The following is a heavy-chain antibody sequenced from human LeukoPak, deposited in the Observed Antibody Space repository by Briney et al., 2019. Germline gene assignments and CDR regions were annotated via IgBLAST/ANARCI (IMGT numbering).Heavy chain of an antibody. Sequence: GRSLRPSCAASGFTFSSYGMHWLRQAPGKGLEWVAVISYDGSNKYYADSVKGRFTISRDNSKNTLYLQMNSLRAEDTAVYYCAKALYYYDSSGYYYRSGSVDYWGQGTLVTVSS. J-gene: IGHJ4*02. CDR2: ISYDGSNK. CDR3: AKALYYYDSSGYYYRSGSVDY. CDR1: GFTFSSYG. D-gene: IGHD3-22*01. V-gene: IGHV3-30*18.